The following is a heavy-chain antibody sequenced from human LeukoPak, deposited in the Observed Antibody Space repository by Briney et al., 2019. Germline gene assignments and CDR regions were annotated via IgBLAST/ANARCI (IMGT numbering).Heavy chain of an antibody. V-gene: IGHV3-48*03. D-gene: IGHD4-17*01. CDR2: ISSSGTTI. Sequence: GGSLRLSCAASGFTFRSYDMNWVRQAPGKGLEWLSYISSSGTTIYYADSVKGRFTISRDNAKNSLYLQMNSLRAEDTAVYYCASYSYGDYGRWFDPWGQGTLVTVSS. CDR1: GFTFRSYD. J-gene: IGHJ5*02. CDR3: ASYSYGDYGRWFDP.